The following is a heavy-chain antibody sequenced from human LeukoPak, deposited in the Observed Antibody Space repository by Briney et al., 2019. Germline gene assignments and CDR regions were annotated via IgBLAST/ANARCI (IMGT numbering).Heavy chain of an antibody. CDR1: GGSISGYY. D-gene: IGHD1-20*01. J-gene: IGHJ4*02. CDR3: ARLASEAIYRWYNSFDY. CDR2: IHHSGST. Sequence: SETLSLTCTVSGGSISGYYWSWLRQPPGKGLEWIGNIHHSGSTNYNPSLKSRVTISLDTSKDQFSLKLSSVTAADRAVYYCARLASEAIYRWYNSFDYWGQGILVTVSS. V-gene: IGHV4-59*08.